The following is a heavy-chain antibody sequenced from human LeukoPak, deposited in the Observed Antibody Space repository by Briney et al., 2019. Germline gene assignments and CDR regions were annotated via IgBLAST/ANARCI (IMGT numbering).Heavy chain of an antibody. CDR1: GFTFDDYA. Sequence: QPGGSLRLSCAASGFTFDDYAMHWVRQAPGKGLEWVSGISWNSGSIGYADSVKGRFAISRDNAKNSLYLQMNSLRAEDTAVYYCAKDIDSYSSGWYGGFDYWGQGTLVTVSS. D-gene: IGHD6-19*01. CDR3: AKDIDSYSSGWYGGFDY. J-gene: IGHJ4*02. CDR2: ISWNSGSI. V-gene: IGHV3-9*01.